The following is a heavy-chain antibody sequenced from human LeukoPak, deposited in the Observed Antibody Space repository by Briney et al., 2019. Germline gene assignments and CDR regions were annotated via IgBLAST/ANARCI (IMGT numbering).Heavy chain of an antibody. D-gene: IGHD1-26*01. Sequence: GGSLRLSCATSGLAFRIFGMHWVRQAPGKGLEWVAFIRHDGSNTYYGDSVKGLFTISRDNSKNTMYLEMKSLRVEDTALYYCAKGKGSADLGYWGQGTLVTVS. V-gene: IGHV3-30*02. CDR1: GLAFRIFG. CDR3: AKGKGSADLGY. CDR2: IRHDGSNT. J-gene: IGHJ4*02.